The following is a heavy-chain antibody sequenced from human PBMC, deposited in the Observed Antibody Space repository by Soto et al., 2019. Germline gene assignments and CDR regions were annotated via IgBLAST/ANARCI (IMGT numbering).Heavy chain of an antibody. J-gene: IGHJ4*02. CDR1: GGSISSYY. CDR2: IYYSGST. CDR3: ARVIDDIVATNHSGFDY. V-gene: IGHV4-59*01. Sequence: SETLSLTCTVSGGSISSYYWSWIRQPPGKGLEWIGYIYYSGSTNYNPSLKSRVTISVGTSKNQFSLKLSSVTAADTAVYYCARVIDDIVATNHSGFDYWGQGTLVTVSS. D-gene: IGHD5-12*01.